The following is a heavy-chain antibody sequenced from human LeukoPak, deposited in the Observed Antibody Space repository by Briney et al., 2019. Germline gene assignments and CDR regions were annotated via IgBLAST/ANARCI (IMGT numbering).Heavy chain of an antibody. CDR2: ISSSGSTI. Sequence: KTGGSLRLSCAASGFTLSDYYMSWIRQAPGKGLEWVSYISSSGSTIYYADSVKGRFTISRDNAKNSLYLQMNSLRAEDTAVYYCAKGPLGPRYCSSTSRYVDHWGQGTLVTVSS. CDR1: GFTLSDYY. D-gene: IGHD2-2*01. CDR3: AKGPLGPRYCSSTSRYVDH. V-gene: IGHV3-11*01. J-gene: IGHJ4*02.